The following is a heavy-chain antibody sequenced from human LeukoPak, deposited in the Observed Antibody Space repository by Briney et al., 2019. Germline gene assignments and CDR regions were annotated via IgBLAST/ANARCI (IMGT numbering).Heavy chain of an antibody. CDR1: GFTFSSYW. D-gene: IGHD3-22*01. CDR3: ARDSSSYYYPDAFDI. V-gene: IGHV3-7*04. CDR2: IKQDGSKK. J-gene: IGHJ3*02. Sequence: GGSLRLSCAASGFTFSSYWMSWVRQAPGKGLEWVANIKQDGSKKYYVDSVKGRFTISRDSAKNSLYLQMNSLRAEDTAVYYCARDSSSYYYPDAFDIWGQGTMVTVSS.